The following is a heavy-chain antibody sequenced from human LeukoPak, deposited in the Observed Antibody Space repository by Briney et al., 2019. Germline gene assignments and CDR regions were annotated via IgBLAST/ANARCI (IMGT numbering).Heavy chain of an antibody. D-gene: IGHD5-24*01. J-gene: IGHJ6*03. CDR1: SDSMRGHY. CDR3: ARGSVATMYFFYYMDV. V-gene: IGHV4-59*11. Sequence: SETLSLTCSVSSDSMRGHYWSWIRQAPGKGLEWIGYAYRTGTTSDNPSLRGRLTISVDTSTNQFSMKLRSVTAAGAAVYYCARGSVATMYFFYYMDVWGKGTTVTVSS. CDR2: AYRTGTT.